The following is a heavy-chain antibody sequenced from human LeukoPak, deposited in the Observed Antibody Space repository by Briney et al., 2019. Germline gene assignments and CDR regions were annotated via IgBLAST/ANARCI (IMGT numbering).Heavy chain of an antibody. Sequence: GGSLRLSCAASGFTLSTYWMHWVRQGPGKGLVWVSCINSDGSRTTYADSVKGRFTISRDNSKSTLYLQMNSLRAEDTAIYYCAKDLRSGSNYGFFDYWGQGTLVTVSS. D-gene: IGHD3-10*01. J-gene: IGHJ4*02. CDR3: AKDLRSGSNYGFFDY. CDR1: GFTLSTYW. CDR2: INSDGSRT. V-gene: IGHV3-74*01.